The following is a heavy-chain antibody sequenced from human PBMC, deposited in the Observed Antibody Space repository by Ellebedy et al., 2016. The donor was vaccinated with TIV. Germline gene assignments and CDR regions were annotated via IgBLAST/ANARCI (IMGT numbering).Heavy chain of an antibody. CDR1: GFSFSSYA. J-gene: IGHJ4*02. CDR3: ANLIVGALL. V-gene: IGHV3-30-3*01. D-gene: IGHD1-26*01. CDR2: MSYDGSNK. Sequence: GGSLRLXXAASGFSFSSYAMHWVRQAPGKGLEWVAVMSYDGSNKYSADSVKGRFTISRDNSKNTLYLQMNSLRAEDTAVYYCANLIVGALLWGQGTLVTVSS.